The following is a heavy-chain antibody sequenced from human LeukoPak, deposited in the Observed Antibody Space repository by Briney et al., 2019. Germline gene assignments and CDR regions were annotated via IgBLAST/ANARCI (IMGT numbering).Heavy chain of an antibody. J-gene: IGHJ4*02. Sequence: PSQTLSLTCTVSGGSISSGSYYWSWIRQPAGKGLEWIGRIYTSGSTNYNPSLKSRVTMSVDTSKNQFSLKLSSVTAADTAAYYCAREGSASDYWGQGTLVTVSS. CDR1: GGSISSGSYY. CDR2: IYTSGST. CDR3: AREGSASDY. V-gene: IGHV4-61*02. D-gene: IGHD2-2*01.